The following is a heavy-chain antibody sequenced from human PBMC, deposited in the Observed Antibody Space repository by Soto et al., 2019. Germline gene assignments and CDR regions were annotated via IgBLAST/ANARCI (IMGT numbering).Heavy chain of an antibody. CDR1: GGTFSSYA. V-gene: IGHV1-69*01. CDR3: ARGGGVGEFPVRYYGMDV. J-gene: IGHJ6*02. D-gene: IGHD3-10*01. Sequence: QVQLVQSGAEVKKPGSSVKVSCKASGGTFSSYAISWVRQAPGQGLEWMGGIIPIFGTANYAQKFQGRGTTTRDEATSTAYRELGSRRSEDPAVYYCARGGGVGEFPVRYYGMDVWGQGTTVTVSS. CDR2: IIPIFGTA.